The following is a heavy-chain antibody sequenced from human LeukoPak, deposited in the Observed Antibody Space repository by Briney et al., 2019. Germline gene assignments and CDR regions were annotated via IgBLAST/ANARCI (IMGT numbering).Heavy chain of an antibody. J-gene: IGHJ4*02. CDR1: GGSISSYY. CDR2: IYYSGST. D-gene: IGHD6-13*01. CDR3: ARGSSWSYYFDY. Sequence: PSETLSLTCTVSGGSISSYYWGWIRQPPGKGLEWIGYIYYSGSTNYNPSLKSRVTISVDTSKNQFSLKVSSVTAADTAVYYCARGSSWSYYFDYWGQGTLVTVSS. V-gene: IGHV4-59*08.